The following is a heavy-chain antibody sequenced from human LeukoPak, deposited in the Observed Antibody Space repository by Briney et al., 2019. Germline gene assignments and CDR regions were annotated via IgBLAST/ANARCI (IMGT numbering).Heavy chain of an antibody. CDR3: ARDALYDFWSGYYTDYYYYMDV. J-gene: IGHJ6*03. V-gene: IGHV1-8*02. D-gene: IGHD3-3*01. Sequence: ASVKVSCKASGYTFTSYDINWVRQATGQGLEWMGWMNPNSGNTGYAQKFQGRVTMTRNTSISTAYMELSSLRSEDTAVYYCARDALYDFWSGYYTDYYYYMDVWGKGTTVTVSS. CDR2: MNPNSGNT. CDR1: GYTFTSYD.